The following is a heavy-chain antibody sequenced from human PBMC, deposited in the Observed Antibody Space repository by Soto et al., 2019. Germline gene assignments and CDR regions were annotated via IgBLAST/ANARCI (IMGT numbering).Heavy chain of an antibody. CDR3: ARDSSGYYRPYYFDY. Sequence: QVQLVESRGGVVQPGRSLRLSCAASGFTFSSYGMHWVRQAPGKGLEWVAVIWYDGSNKYYADSVKGRFTISRDNSKNTLYLQMNSLRAEDTAVYYCARDSSGYYRPYYFDYWGQGTLVTVSS. D-gene: IGHD3-22*01. J-gene: IGHJ4*02. V-gene: IGHV3-33*01. CDR1: GFTFSSYG. CDR2: IWYDGSNK.